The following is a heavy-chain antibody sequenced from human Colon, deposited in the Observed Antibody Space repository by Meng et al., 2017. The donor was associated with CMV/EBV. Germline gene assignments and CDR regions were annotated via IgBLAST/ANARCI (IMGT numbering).Heavy chain of an antibody. D-gene: IGHD3-3*01. Sequence: GGSLRLSCAASGFTFSSFSMNWVRQAPGKGLEWVSYISSSTKYYVDSVKGRFTVSRDNAKNSLYLQMNSLRAEDTAVYYCASTGPLYGLYFCYWGQGTLVTVSS. CDR1: GFTFSSFS. J-gene: IGHJ4*02. CDR2: ISSSTK. CDR3: ASTGPLYGLYFCY. V-gene: IGHV3-48*04.